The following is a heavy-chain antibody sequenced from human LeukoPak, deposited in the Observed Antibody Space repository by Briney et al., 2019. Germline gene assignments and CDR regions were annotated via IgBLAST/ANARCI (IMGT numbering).Heavy chain of an antibody. CDR3: ARDLLYSGWSLDY. CDR2: ISSSSSYI. J-gene: IGHJ4*02. D-gene: IGHD6-19*01. CDR1: GFTFSSYS. Sequence: GGSLRLSCAASGFTFSSYSMNWVRQAPGKGLEWVSSISSSSSYIYYADSVKGRFTISRDNAKNSLYLQMNSLRGEDTAVYYCARDLLYSGWSLDYWGQGTLVTVSS. V-gene: IGHV3-21*01.